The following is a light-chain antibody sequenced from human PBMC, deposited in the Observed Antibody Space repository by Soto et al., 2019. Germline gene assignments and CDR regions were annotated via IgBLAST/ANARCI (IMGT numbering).Light chain of an antibody. J-gene: IGKJ2*01. CDR1: QNINNW. CDR2: GAS. Sequence: DTQMTQSPSTLSASAGDTVTITCRARQNINNWLAWYQQKPEKVPKLLIYGASTLEDGVPSRFSGSRSGTEFTLTINSLQPDDFATYYCQRYDGYFGQGTKLEIK. V-gene: IGKV1-5*01. CDR3: QRYDGY.